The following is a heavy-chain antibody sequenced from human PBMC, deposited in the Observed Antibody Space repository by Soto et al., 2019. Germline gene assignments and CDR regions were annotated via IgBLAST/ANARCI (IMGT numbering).Heavy chain of an antibody. CDR2: IYYSGST. V-gene: IGHV4-30-4*01. CDR3: ARGASSSPNGFYFDY. CDR1: GGSISSGDYY. Sequence: QVQLQESGPGLVKPSQTLSLTCTVSGGSISSGDYYWSWIRQPPGKGLEWIGYIYYSGSTYYNPSLKSRVTISVDTSKNQFSLKLSSVTAADTAVYYCARGASSSPNGFYFDYWGQGTLVTVSS. J-gene: IGHJ4*02. D-gene: IGHD6-6*01.